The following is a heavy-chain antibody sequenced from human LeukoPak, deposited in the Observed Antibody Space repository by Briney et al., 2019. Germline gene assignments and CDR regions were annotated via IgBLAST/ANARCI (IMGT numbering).Heavy chain of an antibody. CDR1: GYTFTGYY. CDR2: INPNSGGT. Sequence: GASVTVSCKASGYTFTGYYMHWVRQAPGQGLEWMGWINPNSGGTNYAQKFLGRVTMTRDTSISTAYMELSRLRSDDTAVYYCARRRVGATLDYWGQGTLVTVSS. V-gene: IGHV1-2*02. CDR3: ARRRVGATLDY. J-gene: IGHJ4*02. D-gene: IGHD1-26*01.